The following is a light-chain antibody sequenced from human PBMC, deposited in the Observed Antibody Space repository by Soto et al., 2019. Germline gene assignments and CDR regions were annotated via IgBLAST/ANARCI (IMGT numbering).Light chain of an antibody. J-gene: IGKJ5*01. CDR2: AAS. CDR1: QAMSSW. CDR3: HQSTGLAFT. Sequence: DIQLTQSPSSVSASVGDIVTITCRSSQAMSSWLACYQQKPGKASKLLIYAASSVQSGVPSRFSGSGSGTDFTITVRSLQADAFAPYCCHQSTGLAFTF. V-gene: IGKV1-12*01.